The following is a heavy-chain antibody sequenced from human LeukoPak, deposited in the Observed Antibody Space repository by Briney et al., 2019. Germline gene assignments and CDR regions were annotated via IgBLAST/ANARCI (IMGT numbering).Heavy chain of an antibody. Sequence: GESLKISCKGSGYSFTSYWIGWVRQMPGKGLEWMGIIYPGDSDTRYSPSFQGQVTISADKSISTAYLQWSSLKASDTAMYYCASITMVRGVIRRLDYWGQGTLVTVSS. CDR2: IYPGDSDT. CDR3: ASITMVRGVIRRLDY. J-gene: IGHJ4*02. D-gene: IGHD3-10*01. V-gene: IGHV5-51*01. CDR1: GYSFTSYW.